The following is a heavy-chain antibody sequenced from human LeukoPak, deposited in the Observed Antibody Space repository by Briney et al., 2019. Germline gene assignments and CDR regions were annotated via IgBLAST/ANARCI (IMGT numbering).Heavy chain of an antibody. CDR1: GYTFTDYY. CDR2: INPNIGGT. Sequence: GASVKVSCKASGYTFTDYYMHWVRQAPGQGLEWMGRINPNIGGTNFAQKFQGRVTMTRDTSINTAYMELSRLTPDDTAVDYCARDRGAGWWECGTYWGQETLVTVSS. D-gene: IGHD1-26*01. J-gene: IGHJ4*02. CDR3: ARDRGAGWWECGTY. V-gene: IGHV1-2*06.